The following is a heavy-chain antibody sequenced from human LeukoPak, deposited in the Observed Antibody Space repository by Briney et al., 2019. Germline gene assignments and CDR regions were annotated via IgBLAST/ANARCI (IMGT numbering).Heavy chain of an antibody. V-gene: IGHV4-59*01. Sequence: SETLSPTCAVSGGSISSYYWSWIRQPPGKGLEWIGYIYYSGSTNYNPSLKSRVTISVDTSKNQFSLKLSSVTAADTAVYYCARTTVTPPDYYYYGMDVWGQGTTVTVSS. CDR3: ARTTVTPPDYYYYGMDV. J-gene: IGHJ6*02. D-gene: IGHD4-17*01. CDR2: IYYSGST. CDR1: GGSISSYY.